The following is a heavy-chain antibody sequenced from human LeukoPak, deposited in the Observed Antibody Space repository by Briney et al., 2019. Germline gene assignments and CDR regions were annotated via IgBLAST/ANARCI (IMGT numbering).Heavy chain of an antibody. Sequence: GGSLRLSCAASECTFGNYWMTWVRQAPCKGLEWVANIKQDGSEMYYVDSAKGRFTISRDNAKNSLYLQMNSLRAEDTAVYYCVRSPFSNGYWGQGTLVTVSS. CDR3: VRSPFSNGY. D-gene: IGHD4-11*01. J-gene: IGHJ4*02. V-gene: IGHV3-7*03. CDR2: IKQDGSEM. CDR1: ECTFGNYW.